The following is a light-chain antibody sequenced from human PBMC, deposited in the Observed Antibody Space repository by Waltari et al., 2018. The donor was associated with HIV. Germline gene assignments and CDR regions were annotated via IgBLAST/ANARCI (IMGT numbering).Light chain of an antibody. CDR2: EVS. CDR3: CSYTGSNPFLL. CDR1: SSNVWSYNL. Sequence: QSALTQPASVSGSPGQSITIPCTGTSSNVWSYNLASWYQQHPGRAPKVMIYEVSKRPSGVSNRFSGSKSGNTASLTISGLQAEDETDYYCCSYTGSNPFLLFGGGTKLTVL. J-gene: IGLJ2*01. V-gene: IGLV2-23*02.